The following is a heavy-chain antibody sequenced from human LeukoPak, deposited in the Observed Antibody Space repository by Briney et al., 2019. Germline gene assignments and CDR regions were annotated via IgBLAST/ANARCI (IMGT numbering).Heavy chain of an antibody. CDR2: INHSGST. CDR1: GGSFSGYY. CDR3: ARITIFGVVIGP. V-gene: IGHV4-34*01. D-gene: IGHD3-3*01. Sequence: PSETLSLTCAVYGGSFSGYYWSWIRQPPGKGLEWIGEINHSGSTNYNPSLKGRVAISVDTSKNQFSLKLSSVTAADTAVYYCARITIFGVVIGPWGQGTLVTVSS. J-gene: IGHJ5*02.